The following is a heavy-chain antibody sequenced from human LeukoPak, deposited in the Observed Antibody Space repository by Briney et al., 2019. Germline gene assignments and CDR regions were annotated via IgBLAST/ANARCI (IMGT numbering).Heavy chain of an antibody. V-gene: IGHV3-7*01. J-gene: IGHJ4*02. CDR2: IKYEGNEK. CDR1: GFTFSVSW. D-gene: IGHD1-1*01. Sequence: GGSLRLSCAASGFTFSVSWMSWVRQAPGKGLEGVANIKYEGNEKYYVDSVKGRFTISRDNAKNSLYLQMNSLSAEDTAVYYCARGGTTFEHWGQGTLVTVSS. CDR3: ARGGTTFEH.